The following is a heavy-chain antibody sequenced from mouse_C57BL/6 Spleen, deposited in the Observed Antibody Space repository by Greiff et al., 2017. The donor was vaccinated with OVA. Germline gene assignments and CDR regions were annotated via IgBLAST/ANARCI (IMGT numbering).Heavy chain of an antibody. CDR2: IHPNSGST. J-gene: IGHJ2*01. Sequence: QVQLKQPGAELVKPGASVKLSCKASGYTFTSYWMHWVKQRPGQGLEWIGMIHPNSGSTNYNEKFKSKATLTVDKSSSTAYMQLSSLTSEDSAVYYCARWGTTVYYFDYWGQGTTLTVSS. D-gene: IGHD1-1*01. V-gene: IGHV1-64*01. CDR3: ARWGTTVYYFDY. CDR1: GYTFTSYW.